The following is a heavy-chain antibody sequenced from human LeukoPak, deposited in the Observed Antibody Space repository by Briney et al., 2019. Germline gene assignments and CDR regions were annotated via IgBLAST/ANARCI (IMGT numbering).Heavy chain of an antibody. V-gene: IGHV1-46*01. CDR1: GYTFTRYF. CDR3: ARGPGDLGDY. Sequence: ASVKVSCKASGYTFTRYFMHWVRQAPGQGLEWMGPVNPSGGSTNYAQKFQGRVTMTRDMSTSTVFMELDSLRSEDTAVYYCARGPGDLGDYWGQGTLVTVSS. J-gene: IGHJ4*02. CDR2: VNPSGGST. D-gene: IGHD7-27*01.